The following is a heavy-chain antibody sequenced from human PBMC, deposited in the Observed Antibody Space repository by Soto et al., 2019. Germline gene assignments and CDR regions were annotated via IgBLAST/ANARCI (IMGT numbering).Heavy chain of an antibody. J-gene: IGHJ6*02. CDR2: ISYDGSNK. V-gene: IGHV3-30-3*01. CDR1: GFTFSSYA. CDR3: ARDQGRGSGPYYGMDV. Sequence: GGSLRLSCAASGFTFSSYAMHWVRQAPGKGLEWVAVISYDGSNKYYADSVKGRFTISRDNSKNTLYLQMNSLRAEDTAVYYCARDQGRGSGPYYGMDVWGQGTTVTVSS. D-gene: IGHD3-10*01.